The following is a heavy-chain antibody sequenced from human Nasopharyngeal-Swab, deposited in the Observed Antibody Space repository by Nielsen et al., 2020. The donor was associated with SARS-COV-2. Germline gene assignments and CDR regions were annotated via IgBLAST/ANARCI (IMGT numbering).Heavy chain of an antibody. CDR1: GFTFEDYT. V-gene: IGHV3-43*01. J-gene: IGHJ5*02. D-gene: IGHD6-13*01. CDR3: AKDGALSSTRDRGWFDP. CDR2: ISWDGGST. Sequence: GGSLRLSCAASGFTFEDYTMHWVRQAPGKGLEWVSLISWDGGSTDYADSVTGRFAISRDNSKNSLYLQMNSLRTEDTALYYCAKDGALSSTRDRGWFDPWGQGTLVTVSS.